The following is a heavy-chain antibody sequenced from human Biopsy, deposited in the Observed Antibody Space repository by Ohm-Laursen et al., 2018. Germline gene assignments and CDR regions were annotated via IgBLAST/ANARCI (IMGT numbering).Heavy chain of an antibody. Sequence: SETLSLTCRVSGASMTDYFWSWIWQPAGKGLEWIGRAYPSGTTYYNPSLKGRVTISIDASKNQLSLKVPSVTAADTAVFYCAGSRGHYFNGLDVWGQGTTVIVSS. CDR1: GASMTDYF. J-gene: IGHJ6*02. CDR2: AYPSGTT. V-gene: IGHV4-4*07. D-gene: IGHD3-10*01. CDR3: AGSRGHYFNGLDV.